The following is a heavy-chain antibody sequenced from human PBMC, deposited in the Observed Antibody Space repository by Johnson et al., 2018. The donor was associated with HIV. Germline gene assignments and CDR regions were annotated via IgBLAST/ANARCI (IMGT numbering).Heavy chain of an antibody. CDR3: AKTEDAFDI. V-gene: IGHV3-30*18. J-gene: IGHJ3*02. Sequence: QVQLVESGGGVVQPGRSLRLSCAASGFTFSSYAMHWVRQAPGKGLEWVAVISYDGSNKYYVDSVKGRFTISRDNAKNSLYLQMNSLRAEDTAVYYCAKTEDAFDIWGQGTMVTVSS. CDR1: GFTFSSYA. CDR2: ISYDGSNK.